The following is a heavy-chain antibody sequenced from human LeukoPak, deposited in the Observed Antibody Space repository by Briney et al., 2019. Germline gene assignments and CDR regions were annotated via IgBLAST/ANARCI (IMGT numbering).Heavy chain of an antibody. CDR3: ARGSSGFWIDP. CDR1: GGSISSYY. CDR2: IYYSGST. V-gene: IGHV4-59*01. D-gene: IGHD3-22*01. J-gene: IGHJ5*02. Sequence: PSETLSLTCTVSGGSISSYYWSWIRQPPGKGLEWIGYIYYSGSTNYNPSLKSRVTISVDTSKNQFSLKLSSVTAADTAVYYCARGSSGFWIDPWGQGTLVTVSS.